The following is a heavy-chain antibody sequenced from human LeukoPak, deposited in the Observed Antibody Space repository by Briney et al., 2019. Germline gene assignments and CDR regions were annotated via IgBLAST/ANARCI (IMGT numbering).Heavy chain of an antibody. V-gene: IGHV4-39*07. Sequence: PSETLSLTCSVSGGSINSSPYYWAWIRQPPGKGLEWVGGISHSGTTYYSPSLESRVTVSQDASENQFSLILTSLTVADTAVYYCARVDFPDAFDIWGQGTRVTVSS. CDR1: GGSINSSPYY. CDR2: ISHSGTT. CDR3: ARVDFPDAFDI. J-gene: IGHJ3*02.